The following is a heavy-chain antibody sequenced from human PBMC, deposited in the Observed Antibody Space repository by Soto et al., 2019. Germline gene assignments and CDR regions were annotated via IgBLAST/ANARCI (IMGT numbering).Heavy chain of an antibody. CDR2: ISGSGGST. CDR1: GFTFSSYA. Sequence: EVQLLESGGGLVQPGGSLRLSCAASGFTFSSYAMSWVRQAPGKGLEWVSAISGSGGSTYYADSVKGRFTISRDNSKNTMNLQMNSLRAEDTAVYYCARPADCSGGSCYPDDAFDIWGQGTMVTVSS. V-gene: IGHV3-23*01. CDR3: ARPADCSGGSCYPDDAFDI. J-gene: IGHJ3*02. D-gene: IGHD2-15*01.